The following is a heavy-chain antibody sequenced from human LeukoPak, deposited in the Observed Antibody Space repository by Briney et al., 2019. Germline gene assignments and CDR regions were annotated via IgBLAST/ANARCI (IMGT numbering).Heavy chain of an antibody. J-gene: IGHJ4*02. D-gene: IGHD1-14*01. CDR3: ATETNGRHYDY. Sequence: GGSLRLSCTASGLTFSTSGFNWVRQAPGKGLEWVASIGPTGSDSYHADSIKGRFTISRDNANNFLYLQMNSLRAEDTAVYYCATETNGRHYDYWGQGTLLTVSS. V-gene: IGHV3-21*06. CDR1: GLTFSTSG. CDR2: IGPTGSDS.